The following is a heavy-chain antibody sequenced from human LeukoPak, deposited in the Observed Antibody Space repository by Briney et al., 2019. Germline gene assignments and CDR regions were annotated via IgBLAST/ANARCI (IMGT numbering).Heavy chain of an antibody. CDR1: GFSFSNYA. D-gene: IGHD2-15*01. V-gene: IGHV3-23*01. CDR3: AQRAYCSGATCYHHFDF. J-gene: IGHJ4*02. Sequence: GGSLRLSCAASGFSFSNYAMSWVRQAPGKGLEWVSSIITNGGRTYYADSVKGRFTISRDNSGNKLYLQMNSLRAEDTALYYCAQRAYCSGATCYHHFDFWGQGTLVTVSS. CDR2: IITNGGRT.